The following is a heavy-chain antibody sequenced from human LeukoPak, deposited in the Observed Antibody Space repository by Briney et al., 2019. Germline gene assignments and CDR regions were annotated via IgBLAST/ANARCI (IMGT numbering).Heavy chain of an antibody. CDR1: GDSVSSGIAA. Sequence: SQTLSLTCAISGDSVSSGIAAWNWIRQSPSRGLQWLGRTYYRSKWYNDYAVSVESRITINSDTSKNEFSLHLNSVTPEDTAVYYCTRGEVFDFWGQGTLVTVSS. V-gene: IGHV6-1*01. J-gene: IGHJ5*01. CDR3: TRGEVFDF. CDR2: TYYRSKWYN. D-gene: IGHD1-26*01.